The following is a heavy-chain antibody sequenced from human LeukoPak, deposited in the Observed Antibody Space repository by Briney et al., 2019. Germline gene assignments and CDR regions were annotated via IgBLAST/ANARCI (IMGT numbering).Heavy chain of an antibody. Sequence: PGGSLRLSCAASGFTFDDYAMHWVRQAPGKGLEWVSGISWNSGSIGYADSVKGRFTISRDNAKNSLYLQMNSLRAEDMALYYCAISGGRRYSSSWYVGSFDYWGQGTLVTVSS. V-gene: IGHV3-9*03. CDR3: AISGGRRYSSSWYVGSFDY. CDR1: GFTFDDYA. CDR2: ISWNSGSI. J-gene: IGHJ4*02. D-gene: IGHD6-13*01.